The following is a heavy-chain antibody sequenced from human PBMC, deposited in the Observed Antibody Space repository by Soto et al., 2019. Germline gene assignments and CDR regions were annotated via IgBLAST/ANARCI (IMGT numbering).Heavy chain of an antibody. CDR1: GFTFDDYA. Sequence: VQLVESGGGLVQPGRSLRLSCAASGFTFDDYAMHWVRQAPGKGLEWVSGISWNSGSIGYADSVKGRFTISRDNAKNSLYLQMNSLRAEDTALYYCAKGTVRDYFDYRGQGTLVTVSS. V-gene: IGHV3-9*01. D-gene: IGHD3-10*01. CDR2: ISWNSGSI. J-gene: IGHJ4*02. CDR3: AKGTVRDYFDY.